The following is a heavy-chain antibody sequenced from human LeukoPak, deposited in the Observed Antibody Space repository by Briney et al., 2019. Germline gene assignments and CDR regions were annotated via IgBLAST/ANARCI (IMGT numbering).Heavy chain of an antibody. CDR2: INPNSGGT. J-gene: IGHJ4*02. CDR1: GYTFTGYY. Sequence: ASVKVSCKASGYTFTGYYMHWVRQAPGQGLEWMGRINPNSGGTNYAQKFRGRVTMTRDTSISTAYMELSRLRSDDTAVYYCARTSLYDFWSGYYRDWGQGTLVTVSS. V-gene: IGHV1-2*06. D-gene: IGHD3-3*01. CDR3: ARTSLYDFWSGYYRD.